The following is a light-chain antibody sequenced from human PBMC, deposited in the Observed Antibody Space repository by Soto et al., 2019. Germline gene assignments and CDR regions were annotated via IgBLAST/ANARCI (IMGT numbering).Light chain of an antibody. CDR1: QNVITY. Sequence: ETVLTQSPATLSLSPGERATLSCRASQNVITYLAWYQQKPGQAPRLLFYEASNRATGIPARFSGSGSGTDCTLSISSLEPEDFAVYYCQQRINWPPTFGQGTKVEIK. CDR3: QQRINWPPT. CDR2: EAS. V-gene: IGKV3-11*01. J-gene: IGKJ1*01.